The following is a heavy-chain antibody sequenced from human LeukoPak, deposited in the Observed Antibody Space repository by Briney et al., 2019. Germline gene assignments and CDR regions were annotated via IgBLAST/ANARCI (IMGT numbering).Heavy chain of an antibody. Sequence: PSETLSLTCAVSGYSISSGYYWGWIRQPPGKGLEWTGSIYHSGSTYYNPSLKSRVTISVDTSKNQFSLKLSSVTAADTAVYYCARVYSSPYYYMDVWGKGTTVTVSS. CDR2: IYHSGST. V-gene: IGHV4-38-2*01. CDR1: GYSISSGYY. D-gene: IGHD6-13*01. J-gene: IGHJ6*03. CDR3: ARVYSSPYYYMDV.